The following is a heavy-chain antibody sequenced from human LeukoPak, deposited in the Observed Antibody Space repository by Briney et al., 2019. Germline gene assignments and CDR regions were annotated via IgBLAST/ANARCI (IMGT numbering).Heavy chain of an antibody. CDR2: IYYSGST. V-gene: IGHV4-39*07. D-gene: IGHD3/OR15-3a*01. CDR3: ARASGAIYFWTGYYSNYFDY. CDR1: GCSISSSSYY. J-gene: IGHJ4*02. Sequence: SETLSLTCTVSGCSISSSSYYWGWIRQPPGKGLEWIGSIYYSGSTYYNPSLKSRVTISVDTSKNQFSLKLSSVTAADTAVYDCARASGAIYFWTGYYSNYFDYWGQGTLVTVYS.